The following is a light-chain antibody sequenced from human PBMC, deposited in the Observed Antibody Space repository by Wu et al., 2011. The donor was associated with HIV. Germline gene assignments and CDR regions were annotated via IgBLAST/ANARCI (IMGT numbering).Light chain of an antibody. V-gene: IGKV3-11*01. Sequence: EIVLTQSPATLSLSPGDRATLSCRASQSIGNYLAWYQQKPGQAPRLLIYDASTRATGIPVRFSGSGSGTDFTLTISSLEPEDFAVYYCQQRGYWGTFGGGTKVE. CDR2: DAS. J-gene: IGKJ4*01. CDR1: QSIGNY. CDR3: QQRGYWGT.